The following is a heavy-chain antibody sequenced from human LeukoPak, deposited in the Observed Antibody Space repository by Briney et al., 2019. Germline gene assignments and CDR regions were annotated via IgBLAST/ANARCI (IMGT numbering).Heavy chain of an antibody. CDR1: GGTFSSYA. Sequence: SVKVSCKASGGTFSSYAISWVRQAPGQGLGWMGGIIPIFGTANYAQKFQGRVTITADESTSTAYMELSSLRSEDTAVYYCARDRMITFGGVIVKALDYWGQGTLVTVSS. CDR3: ARDRMITFGGVIVKALDY. D-gene: IGHD3-16*02. V-gene: IGHV1-69*01. CDR2: IIPIFGTA. J-gene: IGHJ4*02.